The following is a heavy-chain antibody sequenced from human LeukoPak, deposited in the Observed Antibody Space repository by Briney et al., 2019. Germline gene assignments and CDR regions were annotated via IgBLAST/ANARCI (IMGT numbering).Heavy chain of an antibody. CDR3: ANRRGTQVLGNNIDI. D-gene: IGHD1-1*01. V-gene: IGHV3-11*04. J-gene: IGHJ3*02. Sequence: PGGSLRLSCAASGFTFSDYYMSWIRQAPGKGLEWVSYISSSGSTIYYADSVKGRFTISRGNAKNSLYLQMNSLRAEDTAVYYCANRRGTQVLGNNIDIWGQGTLVTVSS. CDR2: ISSSGSTI. CDR1: GFTFSDYY.